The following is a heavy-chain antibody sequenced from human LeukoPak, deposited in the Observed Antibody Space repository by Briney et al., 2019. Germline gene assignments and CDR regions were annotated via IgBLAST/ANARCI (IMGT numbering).Heavy chain of an antibody. V-gene: IGHV1-2*02. Sequence: GASVKVSCKASGYTFTGYYMHWVRQAPGQGLEWMGWINPNSGGTNYAQKFQGRVTMTRDTSISTAYMELSRLRSDDTAVYYCARDRYNFWSGSPGAFDIWGQGTMVTVSS. CDR1: GYTFTGYY. D-gene: IGHD3-3*01. J-gene: IGHJ3*02. CDR2: INPNSGGT. CDR3: ARDRYNFWSGSPGAFDI.